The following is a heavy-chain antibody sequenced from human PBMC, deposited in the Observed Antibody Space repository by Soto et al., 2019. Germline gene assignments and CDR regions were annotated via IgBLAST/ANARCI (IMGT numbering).Heavy chain of an antibody. J-gene: IGHJ5*02. CDR3: ARTRFIGYCTTATCSNYFDP. Sequence: LETLSLTCTVSGASISSYYWSWVRQPPGKGLEWIGYIYYSGSTNYNPSLKSRVTMSVDTSKNQVSLKLSSVTAADTAVYYCARTRFIGYCTTATCSNYFDPWGQGTLVTVSS. D-gene: IGHD2-8*01. CDR1: GASISSYY. V-gene: IGHV4-59*01. CDR2: IYYSGST.